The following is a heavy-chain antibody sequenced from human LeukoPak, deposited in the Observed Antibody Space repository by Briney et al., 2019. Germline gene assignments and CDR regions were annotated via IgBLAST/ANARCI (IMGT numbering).Heavy chain of an antibody. CDR3: ATAYYYDSSGYSFDY. D-gene: IGHD3-22*01. V-gene: IGHV5-51*01. J-gene: IGHJ4*02. CDR2: IYPGDSDT. Sequence: GESLKNSCKGSGYSFTSYWIGWVRQMPGKGLEWMGIIYPGDSDTRYSPSFQGQVTISADKSISTAYLQWSSLKASDAAMYYCATAYYYDSSGYSFDYWGQGTLVTVSS. CDR1: GYSFTSYW.